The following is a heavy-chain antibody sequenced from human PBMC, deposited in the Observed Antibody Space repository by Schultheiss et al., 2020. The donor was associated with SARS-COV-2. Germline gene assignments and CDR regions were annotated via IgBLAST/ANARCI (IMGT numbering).Heavy chain of an antibody. V-gene: IGHV3-30*03. J-gene: IGHJ5*02. CDR2: ISYDGSNK. CDR1: GGSFSGYY. D-gene: IGHD3-22*01. CDR3: ASTHYYDSSGYYAFDP. Sequence: LSLTCAVYGGSFSGYYWSWIRQPPGKGLEWVAVISYDGSNKYYADSVKGRFTISRDNSKNTLYLQMNSLRAEDTAVYYCASTHYYDSSGYYAFDPWGQGTLVTVSS.